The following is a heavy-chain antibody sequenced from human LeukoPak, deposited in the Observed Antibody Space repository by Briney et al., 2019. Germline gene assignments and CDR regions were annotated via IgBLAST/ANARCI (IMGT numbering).Heavy chain of an antibody. CDR3: ARLEMATDAFDI. V-gene: IGHV4-59*08. D-gene: IGHD5-24*01. CDR2: IHYSGYT. J-gene: IGHJ3*02. CDR1: GGSINNYY. Sequence: SETLSLTCTVSGGSINNYYWSWIRQPPGKGLEWIGYIHYSGYTNYNPSLKSRVSISLDASKNQFALNLRSVSAADTAVYYCARLEMATDAFDIWGQGTMATVSS.